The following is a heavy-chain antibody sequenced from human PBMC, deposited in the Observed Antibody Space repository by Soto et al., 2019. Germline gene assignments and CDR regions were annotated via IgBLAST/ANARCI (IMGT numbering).Heavy chain of an antibody. D-gene: IGHD5-12*01. Sequence: QVQLVQSGAEMKKPGASVKLSCKTSGINYNTYAIHWVRQAPGQGLEWMGWINAGNGDTRYSQNFQGRVTLTRDTSASTVYMDLDSVKSEDTGVYYCARAISGYVTWGQGTLGTVSS. J-gene: IGHJ4*02. V-gene: IGHV1-3*01. CDR1: GINYNTYA. CDR3: ARAISGYVT. CDR2: INAGNGDT.